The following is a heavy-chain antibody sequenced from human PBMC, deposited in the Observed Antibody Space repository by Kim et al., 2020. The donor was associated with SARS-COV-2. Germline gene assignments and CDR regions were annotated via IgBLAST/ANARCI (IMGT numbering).Heavy chain of an antibody. CDR3: AKDVVLLWFGELNWFDP. V-gene: IGHV3-23*01. J-gene: IGHJ5*02. CDR1: GFTFSSYA. D-gene: IGHD3-10*01. CDR2: ISGSGGST. Sequence: GGSLRLSCAASGFTFSSYAMSWVRQAPGKGLEWVSAISGSGGSTYYADSVKGRFTISRDNSKNTLYLQMNSLRAEDTAVYYCAKDVVLLWFGELNWFDPWGQGTLVTVSS.